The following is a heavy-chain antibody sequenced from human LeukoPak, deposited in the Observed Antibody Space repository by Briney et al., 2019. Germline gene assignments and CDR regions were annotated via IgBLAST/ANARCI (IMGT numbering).Heavy chain of an antibody. CDR2: IKQDGSEK. CDR1: GFTFSSYW. Sequence: GGSLRLSCAASGFTFSSYWMSWVRQAPGKGLEGVANIKQDGSEKYYVDSVKGRFTISTDNAKNSLYLQMNSLRAEDTAVYYCATWRYCSGGHCFGNYYMDVWGKGTTVTVSS. D-gene: IGHD2-15*01. CDR3: ATWRYCSGGHCFGNYYMDV. J-gene: IGHJ6*03. V-gene: IGHV3-7*03.